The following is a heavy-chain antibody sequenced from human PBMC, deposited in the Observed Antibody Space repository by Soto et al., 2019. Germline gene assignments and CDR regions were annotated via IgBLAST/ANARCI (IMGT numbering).Heavy chain of an antibody. V-gene: IGHV4-59*08. D-gene: IGHD3-10*01. CDR2: IYYSGST. CDR1: GGSISSYY. Sequence: SETLSLTCTVSGGSISSYYWSWIRQPPGKGLEWIGYIYYSGSTNYNPSLKSRVTISVDTSKNQFSLKLSSVTAADTAVYYCGRHYGSCFDYWGQGTLVTVSS. J-gene: IGHJ4*02. CDR3: GRHYGSCFDY.